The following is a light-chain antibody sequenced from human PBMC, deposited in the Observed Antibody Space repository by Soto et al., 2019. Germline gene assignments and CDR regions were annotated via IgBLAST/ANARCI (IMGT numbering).Light chain of an antibody. Sequence: QSALTQPASVSGSPGQSIAISCTGSSSDIGIYKYVSWYQQHPGKVPKLIIYEVTNRPSGVSNRFSGSKSGNTASLTISGPKGEDGADYNCSSYKTRSPRVFGPGTKLTAL. V-gene: IGLV2-14*01. CDR1: SSDIGIYKY. J-gene: IGLJ1*01. CDR3: SSYKTRSPRV. CDR2: EVT.